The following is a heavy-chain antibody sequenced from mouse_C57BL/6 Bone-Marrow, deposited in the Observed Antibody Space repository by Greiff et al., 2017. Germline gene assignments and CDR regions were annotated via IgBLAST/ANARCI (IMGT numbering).Heavy chain of an antibody. Sequence: VKVVESGAELVKPGASVKISCKASGYAFSGYWMNWVKQRPGKGLEWIGQIYPGDGDTNYNGQFKGKATLTAAKSSSTAYMQLSSLTSEDSAVYFGARRGSSSAVDYWGQGTSVTVSS. J-gene: IGHJ4*01. V-gene: IGHV1-80*01. CDR1: GYAFSGYW. CDR2: IYPGDGDT. CDR3: ARRGSSSAVDY. D-gene: IGHD1-1*01.